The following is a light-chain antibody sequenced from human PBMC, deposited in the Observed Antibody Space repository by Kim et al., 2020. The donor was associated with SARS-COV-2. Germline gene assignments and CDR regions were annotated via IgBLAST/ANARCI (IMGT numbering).Light chain of an antibody. CDR3: YSAADNNWL. J-gene: IGLJ3*02. CDR1: VLAKRY. CDR2: KDS. V-gene: IGLV3-27*01. Sequence: SVSPGQTARITCSGDVLAKRYARWFQQKPGQAPLFVIYKDSKRPSGIPERFSGSSSGTTVTLTISGAQVEDEADYYCYSAADNNWLFGGGTQLTVL.